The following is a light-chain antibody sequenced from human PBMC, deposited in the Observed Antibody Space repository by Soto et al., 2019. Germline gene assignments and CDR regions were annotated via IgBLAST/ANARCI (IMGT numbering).Light chain of an antibody. CDR1: QSVNTH. J-gene: IGKJ2*01. CDR3: QQRTTWPET. V-gene: IGKV3-11*01. Sequence: EIVLTQSPATLSLSPGGRATLSCRASQSVNTHLAWYQQKPGQPPRLLIYDSSHRATGIPVRFSGSGSGTDFTLTINSLQPEDLAVYYCQQRTTWPETFGRGTKPEIK. CDR2: DSS.